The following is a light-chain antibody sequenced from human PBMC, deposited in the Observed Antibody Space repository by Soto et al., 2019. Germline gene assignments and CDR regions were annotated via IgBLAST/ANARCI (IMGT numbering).Light chain of an antibody. CDR3: QEYNNYWT. V-gene: IGKV1-5*01. Sequence: DIQMTQSPSTLSASVGDTVTITCRASQTISRWLAWYQQKPGKAPRLLIYTASTLESGVPSRFSASGSGTEFTLTLSSLHPDDFATYYCQEYNNYWTFGQGTKV. CDR1: QTISRW. J-gene: IGKJ1*01. CDR2: TAS.